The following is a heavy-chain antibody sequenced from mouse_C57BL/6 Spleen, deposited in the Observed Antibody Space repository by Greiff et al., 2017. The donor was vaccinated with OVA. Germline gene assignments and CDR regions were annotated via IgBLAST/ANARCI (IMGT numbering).Heavy chain of an antibody. D-gene: IGHD2-2*01. CDR2: INPGSGGT. J-gene: IGHJ3*01. CDR1: GYAFTNYL. Sequence: QVQLQQSGAELVRPGTSVKVSCKASGYAFTNYLIEWVKQRPGQGLEWIGVINPGSGGTNYNEKFKGKATLTADKSSSTAYMQLSSLTSEDSAVYFCARSHYGYDGVFAYWGQGTLVTVSA. CDR3: ARSHYGYDGVFAY. V-gene: IGHV1-54*01.